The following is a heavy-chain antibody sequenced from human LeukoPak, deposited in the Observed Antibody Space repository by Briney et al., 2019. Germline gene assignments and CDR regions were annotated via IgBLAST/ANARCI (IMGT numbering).Heavy chain of an antibody. CDR3: AREGCSGGSCYQFSDY. D-gene: IGHD2-15*01. V-gene: IGHV1-18*01. CDR1: GYTFTSYG. CDR2: ISAYNGNT. Sequence: ASVKVSCKASGYTFTSYGISWVRQAPGQGLEWMGWISAYNGNTNYAQKLQGRVTMTTDTSTSTACMDLRSLRSDDTAVYYCAREGCSGGSCYQFSDYWGQGTLVTVSS. J-gene: IGHJ4*02.